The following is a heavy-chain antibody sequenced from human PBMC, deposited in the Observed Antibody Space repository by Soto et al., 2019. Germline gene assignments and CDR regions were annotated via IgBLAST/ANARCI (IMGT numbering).Heavy chain of an antibody. D-gene: IGHD1-26*01. CDR1: GGSISSYY. CDR3: ARQEGGSYYPYYYGMDV. V-gene: IGHV4-59*01. Sequence: KSWETLSLTCTVSGGSISSYYWSWIRQPPGKGLEWVGYIYYSGRTNYNPSLKSRLTISVDTSKNQFSLKLSSVTAADTAVYYCARQEGGSYYPYYYGMDVWGQGTTVTVSS. CDR2: IYYSGRT. J-gene: IGHJ6*02.